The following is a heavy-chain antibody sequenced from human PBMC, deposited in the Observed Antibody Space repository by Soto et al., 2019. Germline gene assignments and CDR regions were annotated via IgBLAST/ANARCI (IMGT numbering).Heavy chain of an antibody. CDR3: GRDAAVGLFDY. CDR2: INPYNGNT. V-gene: IGHV1-18*01. Sequence: ASVKVSCKASGYTFTSYDINLVRQATGQGLEWMGWINPYNGNTKYAQKLQGRVTMTTDTSTSTAYMELRSLRSDDTAVYYCGRDAAVGLFDYWGQGTLVTVSS. J-gene: IGHJ4*02. CDR1: GYTFTSYD. D-gene: IGHD1-26*01.